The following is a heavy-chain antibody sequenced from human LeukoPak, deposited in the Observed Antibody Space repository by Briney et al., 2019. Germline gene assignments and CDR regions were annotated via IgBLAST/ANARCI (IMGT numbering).Heavy chain of an antibody. V-gene: IGHV3-23*01. CDR2: ISGSGTGT. CDR3: ARLRRYSSRYFDY. D-gene: IGHD6-13*01. J-gene: IGHJ4*02. Sequence: PGGSLRLSCAPSGFTLSRYAMAWVRQAPGKGLEWVSAISGSGTGTHYADSVKGRFTVSRDNSKNPLYLQLNSLRAEDTAVYYCARLRRYSSRYFDYWGQGTLVTVSS. CDR1: GFTLSRYA.